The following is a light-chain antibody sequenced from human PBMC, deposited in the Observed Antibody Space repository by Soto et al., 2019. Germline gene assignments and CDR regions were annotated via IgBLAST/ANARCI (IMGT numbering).Light chain of an antibody. CDR1: QGISGW. V-gene: IGKV1-12*01. CDR3: QQGNSFPLT. CDR2: DAS. Sequence: DIQMTQSPSSVSASVGDRLTITCRASQGISGWLAWYQQKPGKAPNLLIYDASTLRIGVPSRFSGSGSGTYFTLTISNLQPEDFATYYCQQGNSFPLTFGGGTKVEIK. J-gene: IGKJ4*01.